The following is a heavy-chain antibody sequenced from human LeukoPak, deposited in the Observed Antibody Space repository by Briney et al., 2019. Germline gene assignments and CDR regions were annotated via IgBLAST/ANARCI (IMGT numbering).Heavy chain of an antibody. CDR3: ARGRPASDY. CDR1: GFTFSSYS. CDR2: IYSGGST. Sequence: GGSLRLSCAASGFTFSSYSMNWVRQAPGKGLEWVSVIYSGGSTYYADSVKGRVTISRDNSKNTLYLQMNSLRAEDTAVYYCARGRPASDYWGQGTLVTVSS. V-gene: IGHV3-53*01. J-gene: IGHJ4*02.